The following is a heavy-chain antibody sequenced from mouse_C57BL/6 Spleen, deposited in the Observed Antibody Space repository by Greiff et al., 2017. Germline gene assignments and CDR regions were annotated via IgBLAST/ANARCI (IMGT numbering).Heavy chain of an antibody. J-gene: IGHJ2*01. CDR3: AMTTVLAFDY. D-gene: IGHD1-1*01. V-gene: IGHV1-82*01. CDR1: GYAFSSSW. Sequence: QVQLQQSGPELVKPGASVKISCKASGYAFSSSWMNWVKQRPGKGLEWVGRIYPGDGDTNYNGKFKGKATLTADKSSSQSYMQLSSLTAEYSAVYCCAMTTVLAFDYWGQGTTLTVSS. CDR2: IYPGDGDT.